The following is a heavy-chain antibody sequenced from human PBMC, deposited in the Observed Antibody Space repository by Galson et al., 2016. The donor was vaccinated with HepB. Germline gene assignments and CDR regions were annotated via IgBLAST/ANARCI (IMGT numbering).Heavy chain of an antibody. CDR2: ISGGDGRT. V-gene: IGHV3-23*01. Sequence: SLRLSCAASGFTLNNYAMSWVRQAAGKGLEWVSAISGGDGRTYYADSVRGRFTISRDKSKNKIYLQMDSLRVEDTAIYYCAKARGQWLGFDPWGQGTLVTVSS. J-gene: IGHJ5*02. CDR3: AKARGQWLGFDP. CDR1: GFTLNNYA. D-gene: IGHD6-19*01.